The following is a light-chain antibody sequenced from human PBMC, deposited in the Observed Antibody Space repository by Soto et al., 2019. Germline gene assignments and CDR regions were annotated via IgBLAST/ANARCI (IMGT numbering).Light chain of an antibody. CDR1: QSITNW. Sequence: DVQMTHSPSTRSASVGVRVTITCRASQSITNWLAWYQQKPGKAPKRLMSDASNLARGVPSSFSGSRSGTEFTRTSSGLQPDDFATYYCQQFNTYPWTFGQGTMVEIK. CDR2: DAS. J-gene: IGKJ1*01. V-gene: IGKV1-5*01. CDR3: QQFNTYPWT.